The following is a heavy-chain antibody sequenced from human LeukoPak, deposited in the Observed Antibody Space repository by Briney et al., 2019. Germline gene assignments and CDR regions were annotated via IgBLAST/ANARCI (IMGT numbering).Heavy chain of an antibody. J-gene: IGHJ3*01. CDR2: INTNTGNP. CDR3: ARDHVKLTSSFHPFDAFDV. CDR1: GYTFTSYA. D-gene: IGHD2-2*01. V-gene: IGHV7-4-1*02. Sequence: GASVKVSCKASGYTFTSYAMNWVRQAPGQGLEWMGWINTNTGNPTYAQGFTGRFVFSLDTSVSTAYLQISSLKAKDTAVYYCARDHVKLTSSFHPFDAFDVWGQGTLVTVSS.